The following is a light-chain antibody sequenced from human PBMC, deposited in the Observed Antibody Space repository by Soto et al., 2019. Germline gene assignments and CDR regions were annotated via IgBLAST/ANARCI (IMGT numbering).Light chain of an antibody. Sequence: EIVLTQSPGTLSLSPGERATLSCRASQSVSSSYLAWYQQKPGQAPRLLIYGASSRATVIPDRFSGSGSGTDFTLTISRLEPEDFAVYYCQQYGSSLFTFGHGTKVDIK. CDR1: QSVSSSY. CDR2: GAS. J-gene: IGKJ3*01. CDR3: QQYGSSLFT. V-gene: IGKV3-20*01.